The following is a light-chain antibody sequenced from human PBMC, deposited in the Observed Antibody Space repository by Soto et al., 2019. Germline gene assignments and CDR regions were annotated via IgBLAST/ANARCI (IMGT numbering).Light chain of an antibody. V-gene: IGKV1-5*01. CDR3: QHYNNACT. J-gene: IGKJ1*01. CDR2: DAS. Sequence: DIQMTQSPSTLSASVGDRVTITCRASQSISRWLDWYQQKPGKAPNLLIFDASSLESGVPSRFSGSGSGTEFTITISSLQPDDFASYFCQHYNNACTFGQGTKVEIK. CDR1: QSISRW.